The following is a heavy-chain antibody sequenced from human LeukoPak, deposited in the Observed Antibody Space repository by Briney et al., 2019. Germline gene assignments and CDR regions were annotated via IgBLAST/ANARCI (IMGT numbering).Heavy chain of an antibody. D-gene: IGHD3-10*01. CDR2: INHSGST. Sequence: SETLSLTCTVSGGSISSGGYYWSWIRQPPGKGLEWIGEINHSGSTNYNPSLKSRVTISVDTSKNQFSLKLSSVTAADTAVYYCARGPYGSGSFYYYYYYMDVWGKGTTVTVSS. J-gene: IGHJ6*03. V-gene: IGHV4-39*07. CDR3: ARGPYGSGSFYYYYYYMDV. CDR1: GGSISSGGYY.